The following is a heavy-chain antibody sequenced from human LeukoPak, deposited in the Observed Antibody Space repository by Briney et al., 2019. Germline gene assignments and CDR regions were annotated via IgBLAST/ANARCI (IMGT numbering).Heavy chain of an antibody. CDR1: GGTFSSYA. D-gene: IGHD3-3*01. V-gene: IGHV1-69*01. CDR2: IIPIFGTA. CDR3: ARSNYRRGYYDFWNMIFDY. J-gene: IGHJ4*02. Sequence: ASVKVSCKASGGTFSSYAISWVRQAPGQGLEWMGGIIPIFGTANYAQKFQGRVTITADESTSTAYMELSSLRSEDTAVYYCARSNYRRGYYDFWNMIFDYWGQGTLVTVSS.